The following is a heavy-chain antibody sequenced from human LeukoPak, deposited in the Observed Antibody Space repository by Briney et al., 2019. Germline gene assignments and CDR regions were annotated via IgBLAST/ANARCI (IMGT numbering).Heavy chain of an antibody. J-gene: IGHJ4*02. CDR1: GYTFMKYG. CDR2: ISAYNGNA. V-gene: IGHV1-18*01. Sequence: ASVKVSCKTSGYTFMKYGIIWVRQAPGQGPEWMGWISAYNGNAKYAQNVQGRLTLTIDTSTTTVYMDLRSLRSDDTAVYYCARAIGDLLMDYWGQGTLVTVSS. D-gene: IGHD3-10*01. CDR3: ARAIGDLLMDY.